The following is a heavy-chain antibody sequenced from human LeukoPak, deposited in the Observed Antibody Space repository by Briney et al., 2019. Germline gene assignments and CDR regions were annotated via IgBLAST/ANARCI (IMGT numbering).Heavy chain of an antibody. CDR3: LPLRGGVGDTGFLDY. J-gene: IGHJ4*02. D-gene: IGHD1-26*01. CDR2: SHPSDTT. V-gene: IGHV3-53*01. CDR1: ELIFTREY. Sequence: GGSLRLSCEVSELIFTREYMTWVRQAPGKGLEWLSPSHPSDTTYYAESVKGRLSVSRDHSKKTLYLQMKSLTAEDTAMYYCLPLRGGVGDTGFLDYWGQGIPVTVSS.